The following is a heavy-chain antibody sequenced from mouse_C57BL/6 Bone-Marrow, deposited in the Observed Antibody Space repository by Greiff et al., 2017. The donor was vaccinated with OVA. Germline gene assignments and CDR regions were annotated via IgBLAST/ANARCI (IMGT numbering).Heavy chain of an antibody. V-gene: IGHV1-55*01. CDR1: GYTFTSYW. CDR2: IYPGSGST. CDR3: ARRYYGSRNAWFAY. J-gene: IGHJ3*01. Sequence: VQLQQPGAELVKPGASVKMSCKASGYTFTSYWITWVKQRPGQGLEWIGDIYPGSGSTNYNEKFKSKATLTVDTSSSTAYMQLSSLTSEDSAVYYCARRYYGSRNAWFAYWGQGTLVTVSA. D-gene: IGHD1-1*01.